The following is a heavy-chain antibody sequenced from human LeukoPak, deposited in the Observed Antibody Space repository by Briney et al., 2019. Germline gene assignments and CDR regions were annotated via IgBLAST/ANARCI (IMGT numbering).Heavy chain of an antibody. CDR2: INSDGTST. J-gene: IGHJ6*02. D-gene: IGHD3-3*01. Sequence: GGSLRLSCAASGFTSSSYWMHWVRQAPGKGLVWVSRINSDGTSTSYADSVKGRFTISRDNAKNTLYLQMNSLRAEDTAVYYCARDRRYDFWRGYSWSYYYYYGMDVWGQGTTVTVSS. V-gene: IGHV3-74*01. CDR3: ARDRRYDFWRGYSWSYYYYYGMDV. CDR1: GFTSSSYW.